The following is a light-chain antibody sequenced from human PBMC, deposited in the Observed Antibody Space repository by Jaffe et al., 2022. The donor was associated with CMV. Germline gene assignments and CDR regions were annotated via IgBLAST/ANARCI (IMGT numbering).Light chain of an antibody. CDR3: QQGYSAPVT. J-gene: IGKJ4*01. CDR1: LSIRTS. CDR2: GAS. Sequence: DIQMTQSPSSLSASVGDRVTITCRASLSIRTSLNWYQQKPGTAPKILISGASNLQSGVPSRFSGSGSGTSFALTISSLQAEDFATYYCQQGYSAPVTFGGGTKVEIK. V-gene: IGKV1-39*01.